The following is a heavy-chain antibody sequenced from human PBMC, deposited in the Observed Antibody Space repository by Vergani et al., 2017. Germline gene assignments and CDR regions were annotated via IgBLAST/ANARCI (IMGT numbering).Heavy chain of an antibody. D-gene: IGHD1-26*01. V-gene: IGHV3-23*01. J-gene: IGHJ4*02. CDR3: AKDRPRDWETPLFLFDY. Sequence: EVQLLESGGGLVQPGESLRLSCTVSGFTFTSYGISWVRQAPGKGLEWVSGISASGGSTYYTDSVKGRFIISRDISKITLYLQMSSLRADDTAVYYCAKDRPRDWETPLFLFDYWGQGTLVAVSS. CDR1: GFTFTSYG. CDR2: ISASGGST.